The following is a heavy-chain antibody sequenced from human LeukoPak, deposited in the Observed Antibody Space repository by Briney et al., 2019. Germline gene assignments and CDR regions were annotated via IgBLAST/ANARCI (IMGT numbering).Heavy chain of an antibody. V-gene: IGHV3-15*01. CDR3: TTRSSI. J-gene: IGHJ4*02. Sequence: GGSLRLSWVASGLTFSNFWMSWVRQAPGKGLEWVGGIHTNIDGGRIDYAPPVKGRFTISRDDSKDTLYLQMNSLKTEDTAMYYCTTRSSIWGQGTLVTVSS. CDR2: IHTNIDGGRI. CDR1: GLTFSNFW. D-gene: IGHD6-13*01.